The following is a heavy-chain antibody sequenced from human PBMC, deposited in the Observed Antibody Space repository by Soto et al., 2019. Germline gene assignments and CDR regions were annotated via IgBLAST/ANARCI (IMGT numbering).Heavy chain of an antibody. V-gene: IGHV2-5*01. Sequence: PTLVNPTQRLTLTCSLSGISLSTSGVGLGWIRQTPGKALEWLALIYWNDDKHYTPSLKSRLTITKDTSKNQAVLTMTNMDPVDTATYYCARGLATLPVFAFDVWGQGTVVTVSS. CDR2: IYWNDDK. CDR3: ARGLATLPVFAFDV. CDR1: GISLSTSGVG. J-gene: IGHJ3*01. D-gene: IGHD6-6*01.